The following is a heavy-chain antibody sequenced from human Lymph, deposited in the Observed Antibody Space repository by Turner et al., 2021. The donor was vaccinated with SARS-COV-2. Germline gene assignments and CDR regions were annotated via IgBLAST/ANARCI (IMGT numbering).Heavy chain of an antibody. CDR2: INPNSGGT. J-gene: IGHJ6*02. CDR1: GYTFTGSY. CDR3: ARDVERYNDFWSGYSGGYGMDV. V-gene: IGHV1-2*02. Sequence: QVQLVQSGAEVKKPAASVKVSCKASGYTFTGSYMHWVRQAPGQGLEWMGWINPNSGGTNYAQKFQGRVTMTRDTSISAAYMELSRLRSDDTAVYYCARDVERYNDFWSGYSGGYGMDVWGQGTTVTVSS. D-gene: IGHD3-3*01.